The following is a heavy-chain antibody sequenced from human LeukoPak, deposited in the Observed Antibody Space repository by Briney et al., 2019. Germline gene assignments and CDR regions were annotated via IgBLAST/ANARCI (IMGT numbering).Heavy chain of an antibody. D-gene: IGHD2-2*01. Sequence: GGSLRLSCAASGFTFSSYAMSWVRQAPGKGLEWVSAISGSGGSTYYADSVKGRFTISRDNSKNTLYLQMNSLRAEDTAVYYCAKGDCSSTSCLYGYGGQGTVVTVSS. CDR3: AKGDCSSTSCLYGY. V-gene: IGHV3-23*01. CDR2: ISGSGGST. J-gene: IGHJ4*02. CDR1: GFTFSSYA.